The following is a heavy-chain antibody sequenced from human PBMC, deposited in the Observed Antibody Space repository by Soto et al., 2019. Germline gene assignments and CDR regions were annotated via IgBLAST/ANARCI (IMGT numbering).Heavy chain of an antibody. Sequence: WVSLRLSWAAAGCTCSSYGMHWVRKAPGKGLEWVAIISYDGSNTYYADSVKGRFTISRDNSKNTLYLQMNSLRAEDTSVYYCAKEGGLSGSYYISSSYYFDYWGQGTLVTVS. D-gene: IGHD1-26*01. V-gene: IGHV3-30*18. CDR3: AKEGGLSGSYYISSSYYFDY. CDR2: ISYDGSNT. CDR1: GCTCSSYG. J-gene: IGHJ4*02.